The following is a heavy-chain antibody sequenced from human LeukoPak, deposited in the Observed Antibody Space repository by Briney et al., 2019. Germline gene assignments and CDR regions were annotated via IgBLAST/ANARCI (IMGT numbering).Heavy chain of an antibody. J-gene: IGHJ2*01. CDR3: ARGVATIRWYFDL. D-gene: IGHD5-24*01. V-gene: IGHV4-30-2*01. Sequence: SETLSLTCAVSGGSISSGGYSWSWIRQPPGKGLEWIGYIYHSGSTYYNPSLKSRVTISVDRSKNQFSLKLSSVTAADTAVYYCARGVATIRWYFDLRGRGTLVTVSS. CDR1: GGSISSGGYS. CDR2: IYHSGST.